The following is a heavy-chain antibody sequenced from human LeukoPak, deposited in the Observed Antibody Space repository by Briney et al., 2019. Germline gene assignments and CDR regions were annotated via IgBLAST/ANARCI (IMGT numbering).Heavy chain of an antibody. CDR2: MSYNGGT. CDR3: ARVNMATINFDY. J-gene: IGHJ4*02. D-gene: IGHD5-24*01. Sequence: SETLSLTCSVSGASISITTYYWGWIRQPPGKGLEYIGSMSYNGGTHSNPSLKSRVTISVDTSKNQFSLKLSSVTAADTAVYYCARVNMATINFDYWGQGTLVTVSS. V-gene: IGHV4-39*07. CDR1: GASISITTYY.